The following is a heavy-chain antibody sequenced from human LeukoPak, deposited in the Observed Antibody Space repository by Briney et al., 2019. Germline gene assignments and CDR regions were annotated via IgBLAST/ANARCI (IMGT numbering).Heavy chain of an antibody. J-gene: IGHJ6*02. Sequence: GGSLRLSCAASGFTFSSYAMSWVRQAPGKGLVWVSRINSDGSSTSYADSVKGRFTISRDNAKNTLYLQMNSLRAEDTAVYYCARDHPMVRGVPRMDVWGQGTTVTVSS. CDR2: INSDGSST. CDR3: ARDHPMVRGVPRMDV. CDR1: GFTFSSYA. D-gene: IGHD3-10*01. V-gene: IGHV3-74*01.